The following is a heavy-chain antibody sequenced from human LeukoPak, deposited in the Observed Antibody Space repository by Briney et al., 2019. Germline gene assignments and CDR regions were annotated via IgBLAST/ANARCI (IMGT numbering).Heavy chain of an antibody. Sequence: GGSLRLSCAASGFTFSSYAMSWVRQAPGKGLEWVSAISGSGGSTYYADSVKGRFTISRDNSKNTLYLQMNSLRAEDTAVYYCAKKWYSYGYGQADYWGQGTLVTVSS. V-gene: IGHV3-23*01. CDR3: AKKWYSYGYGQADY. CDR2: ISGSGGST. J-gene: IGHJ4*02. D-gene: IGHD5-18*01. CDR1: GFTFSSYA.